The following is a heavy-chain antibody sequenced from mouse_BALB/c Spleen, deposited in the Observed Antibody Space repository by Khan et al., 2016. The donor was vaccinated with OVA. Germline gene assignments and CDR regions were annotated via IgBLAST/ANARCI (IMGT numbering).Heavy chain of an antibody. CDR1: GYTFTDFT. CDR3: TGGAGGSRFAY. J-gene: IGHJ3*01. CDR2: ISTYYGDV. Sequence: QVQLQQSGAELVRPGVSVKISCKGSGYTFTDFTIHWVKQSHALSLEWIGVISTYYGDVTYNQKFKGKATMTVDKSSSTTYMELARLTSEDSAIFYGTGGAGGSRFAYWGQGTLVTVSA. V-gene: IGHV1S137*01.